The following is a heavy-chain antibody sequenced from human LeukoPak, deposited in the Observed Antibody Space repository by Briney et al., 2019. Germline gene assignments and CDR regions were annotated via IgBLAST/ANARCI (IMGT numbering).Heavy chain of an antibody. Sequence: SETLSLTCTVSGDSISAGGYYWSWVRQPPGKGLEWIGYMYFGGNTYYNPSLKSRVTISADTSKNQFSLKLSSVTAADTAVYYCALGYCGGGSCYAREYFQHWGQGTLVTVSS. CDR1: GDSISAGGYY. J-gene: IGHJ1*01. CDR2: MYFGGNT. V-gene: IGHV4-31*03. CDR3: ALGYCGGGSCYAREYFQH. D-gene: IGHD2-15*01.